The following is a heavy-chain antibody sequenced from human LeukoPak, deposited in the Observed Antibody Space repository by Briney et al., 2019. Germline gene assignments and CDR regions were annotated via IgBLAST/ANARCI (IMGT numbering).Heavy chain of an antibody. CDR2: ISGSGDST. CDR1: GFTFNNYA. D-gene: IGHD3-3*01. Sequence: GGSLRHSCAASGFTFNNYAMSWVRQAPGKGLAWVSSISGSGDSTYYADSVKGRFTISRDNSKNTLYLQMNSLRAEDTAVYYCAKDSNVNFWSTYGDWGQGTLATVSS. J-gene: IGHJ4*02. V-gene: IGHV3-23*01. CDR3: AKDSNVNFWSTYGD.